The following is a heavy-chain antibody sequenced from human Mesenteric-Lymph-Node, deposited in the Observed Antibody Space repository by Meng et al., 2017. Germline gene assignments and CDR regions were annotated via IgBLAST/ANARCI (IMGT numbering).Heavy chain of an antibody. D-gene: IGHD6-13*01. Sequence: GESLKISCAASGFTFSSYEMNWVRQAPGKGLEWVSYISSSGSTIYYADSVKGRFTISRDNAKNSLYLQMNSLRAEDTAVYYCARDCSSWALDGYGMDVWGQGTMVTVSS. CDR1: GFTFSSYE. V-gene: IGHV3-48*03. CDR3: ARDCSSWALDGYGMDV. CDR2: ISSSGSTI. J-gene: IGHJ6*02.